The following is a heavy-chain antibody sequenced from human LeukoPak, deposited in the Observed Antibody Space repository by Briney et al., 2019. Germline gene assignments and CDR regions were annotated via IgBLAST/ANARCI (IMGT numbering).Heavy chain of an antibody. CDR3: AKARYYDSSGPFDY. CDR2: ISGSATNT. CDR1: GFTFSTYA. Sequence: GGSLRLSCAASGFTFSTYAMSWVRQAPGKGLEWVSSISGSATNTYYADSVKGRFTISRDKSKNTLDLQMNSLRAEDTAVYYCAKARYYDSSGPFDYWGQGTPVTVSS. V-gene: IGHV3-23*01. D-gene: IGHD3-22*01. J-gene: IGHJ4*02.